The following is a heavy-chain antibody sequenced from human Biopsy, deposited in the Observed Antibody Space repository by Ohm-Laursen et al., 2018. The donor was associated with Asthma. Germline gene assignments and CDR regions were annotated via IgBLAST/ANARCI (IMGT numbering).Heavy chain of an antibody. Sequence: SETLSLTCDVYPGSFSGFFWTWTRQSPGKGLGWIGETNERGVTNNNPSLKSRVIISIDTYWNRVSLKLTSVTAADTAVYYCARGPELDVWGQGTTVTVSS. CDR1: PGSFSGFF. V-gene: IGHV4-34*01. CDR3: ARGPELDV. CDR2: TNERGVT. J-gene: IGHJ6*02.